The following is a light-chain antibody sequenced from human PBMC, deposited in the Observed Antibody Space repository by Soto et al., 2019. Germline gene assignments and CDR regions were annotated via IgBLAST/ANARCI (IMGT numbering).Light chain of an antibody. CDR3: QSYDNSLSGSYV. V-gene: IGLV1-40*01. Sequence: QSVLTQPPSVSGAPGQRVTISCTGSSSNLGAGYDVYWYQQVPGTAPKLLIYINNNRPSGVPDRFSGSKSGTSASLAITGLQAEDEADYYCQSYDNSLSGSYVFGSGTKLTVL. J-gene: IGLJ1*01. CDR1: SSNLGAGYD. CDR2: INN.